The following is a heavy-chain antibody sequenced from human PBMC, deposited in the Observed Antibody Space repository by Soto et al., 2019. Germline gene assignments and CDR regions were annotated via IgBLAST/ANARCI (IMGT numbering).Heavy chain of an antibody. Sequence: EVQLLESGGGVVQPGGSLRLSCAASGFSFNDYAMTWVRQAPGKGLEWVSAINDDGDSTYYADSVKGRFTISRDNSKNTVFLEMNSLRAEDTAEYHCAKVVVMRAVNDALYIWGQGTMVTVSS. CDR2: INDDGDST. CDR3: AKVVVMRAVNDALYI. V-gene: IGHV3-23*01. CDR1: GFSFNDYA. J-gene: IGHJ3*02. D-gene: IGHD3-22*01.